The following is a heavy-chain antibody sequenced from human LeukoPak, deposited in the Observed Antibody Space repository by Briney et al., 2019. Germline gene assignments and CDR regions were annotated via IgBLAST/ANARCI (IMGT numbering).Heavy chain of an antibody. CDR1: GGSISSGSYY. D-gene: IGHD5-18*01. CDR2: IYTSGST. Sequence: PSQTLSLXCTVSGGSISSGSYYWSWNRQPAGKGLEWIGRIYTSGSTNYNPSLKSRVTISVDTSKNQFSLKLSSVTAADTAVYYCAGDTAMARIDYWGQGTLVTVSS. J-gene: IGHJ4*02. V-gene: IGHV4-61*02. CDR3: AGDTAMARIDY.